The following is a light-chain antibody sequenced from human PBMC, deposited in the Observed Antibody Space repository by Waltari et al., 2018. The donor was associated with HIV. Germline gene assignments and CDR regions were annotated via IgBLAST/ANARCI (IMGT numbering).Light chain of an antibody. CDR2: DNN. CDR3: GTWDSGVSAGV. Sequence: QSVLTQPPSLSAAPGQQVTISCSGRASNIWKYYFSWYQQLPETAPKLIIYDNNKRPSGIPDRFSGSKSGTSATLAITGLRTGDEADYYCGTWDSGVSAGVFGGGTKLTVL. CDR1: ASNIWKYY. J-gene: IGLJ3*02. V-gene: IGLV1-51*01.